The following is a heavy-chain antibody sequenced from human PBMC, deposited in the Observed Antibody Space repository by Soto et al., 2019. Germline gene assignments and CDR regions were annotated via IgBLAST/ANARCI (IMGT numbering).Heavy chain of an antibody. CDR1: NDSIRNLY. V-gene: IGHV4-59*11. J-gene: IGHJ4*02. CDR3: ARYFRGSGRYFFDY. D-gene: IGHD6-19*01. CDR2: IFHSGNA. Sequence: LSLTCTVSNDSIRNLYWSWIRQPPGKRLEWIGFIFHSGNAKYNPTLKSRVAISVDTSKNQISLSLDSVTAADTAVYYCARYFRGSGRYFFDYWGQGTLVTVSS.